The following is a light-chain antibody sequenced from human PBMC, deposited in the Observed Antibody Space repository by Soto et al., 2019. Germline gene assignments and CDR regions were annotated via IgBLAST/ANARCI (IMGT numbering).Light chain of an antibody. CDR3: MSYTGSSTSYV. CDR2: AVS. J-gene: IGLJ1*01. V-gene: IGLV2-14*01. CDR1: SSDVGSYDH. Sequence: QSALTQPASVSGSPGQSITISCSGTSSDVGSYDHVAWYQQFPGKTPKLMIYAVSNRPSGVSNRFSGSKSGNTASLTISGLPAEDEADYYCMSYTGSSTSYVFGTGAKVTVL.